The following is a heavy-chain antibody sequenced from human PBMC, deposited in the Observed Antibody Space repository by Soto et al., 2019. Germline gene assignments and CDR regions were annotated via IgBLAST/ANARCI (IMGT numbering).Heavy chain of an antibody. D-gene: IGHD3-16*01. CDR2: INHSGST. CDR3: ARGRGRWLQPYYFDY. V-gene: IGHV4-34*01. J-gene: IGHJ4*02. CDR1: CGSFIGYY. Sequence: SETLSLTCAFYCGSFIGYYWSWIRQPPGKGLEWIGEINHSGSTNYNPSLKSRVTISVDTSKDQFSLKLSSVTAADTAVYYCARGRGRWLQPYYFDYWGQGTLVTVSS.